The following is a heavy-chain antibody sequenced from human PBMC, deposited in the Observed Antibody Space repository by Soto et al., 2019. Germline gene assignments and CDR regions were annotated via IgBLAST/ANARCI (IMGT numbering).Heavy chain of an antibody. J-gene: IGHJ3*02. CDR1: GFTFSSFA. CDR3: ANPGGEAGVFDI. Sequence: QVQLVESGGGVVQPGRFLQLSCAASGFTFSSFAMHWVRQAPGKGLEWLSFISYDGSKKYYADSVEGRFTISRDNSKNTLYLQMNSLRTEDTAVYYCANPGGEAGVFDIWGQGTMVTVSS. D-gene: IGHD3-10*01. CDR2: ISYDGSKK. V-gene: IGHV3-30*18.